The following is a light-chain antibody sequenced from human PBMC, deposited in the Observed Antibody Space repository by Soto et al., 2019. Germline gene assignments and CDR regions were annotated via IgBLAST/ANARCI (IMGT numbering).Light chain of an antibody. CDR3: QQYDSFSKT. V-gene: IGKV1-5*01. Sequence: DIXMTQSPSTLSASVGDRVTITCRASQSIRSWLAWYQQKPGKAPQLLIYDASNLESGVPSRFSGSGSGTEFTLTISSLQPDDFATYYCQQYDSFSKTFGRGTKVDIK. J-gene: IGKJ1*01. CDR2: DAS. CDR1: QSIRSW.